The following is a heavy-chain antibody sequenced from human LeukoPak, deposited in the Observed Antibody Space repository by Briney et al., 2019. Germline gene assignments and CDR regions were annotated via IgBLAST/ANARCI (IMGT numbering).Heavy chain of an antibody. J-gene: IGHJ3*02. V-gene: IGHV3-7*01. CDR1: GFTFSSYW. CDR3: AREIVGYDAFDI. D-gene: IGHD1-1*01. CDR2: IRQDGNIK. Sequence: GGSLRLSCAASGFTFSSYWMNWARQAPAKGLEWMANIRQDGNIKYYVDSVRGRFSISRDNAKNSLYLQMNNLRVDDTALYYCAREIVGYDAFDIWGQGTMVTVSS.